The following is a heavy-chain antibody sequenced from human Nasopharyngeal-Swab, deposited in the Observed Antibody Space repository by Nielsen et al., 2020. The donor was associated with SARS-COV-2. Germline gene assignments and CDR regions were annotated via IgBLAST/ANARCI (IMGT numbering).Heavy chain of an antibody. V-gene: IGHV3-30*03. CDR1: GFTFSSYG. Sequence: GGSLRLSCAASGFTFSSYGMHWVRQAPGKGLEWVAVISHDGSNKYYADSVKGRFTISRDNSKNTLYLQMNSLRAEDTAVYYCARSRDYYDSSGYYFEYFQHWGQGTLVTVSS. D-gene: IGHD3-22*01. J-gene: IGHJ1*01. CDR3: ARSRDYYDSSGYYFEYFQH. CDR2: ISHDGSNK.